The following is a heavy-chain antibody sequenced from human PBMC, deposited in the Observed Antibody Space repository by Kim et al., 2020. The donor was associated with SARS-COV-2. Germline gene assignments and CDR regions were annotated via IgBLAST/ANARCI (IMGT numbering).Heavy chain of an antibody. CDR1: GGSIRSYY. J-gene: IGHJ4*02. CDR3: ARHSSNWYSDY. Sequence: SETLSLTCTASGGSIRSYYWSWFRQPPGKGLEWIGYIYYSGSTNYDPALKSRVTISVDTSKNQFSLRLSSVTAADTAGYYCARHSSNWYSDYWGQGALVT. V-gene: IGHV4-59*08. D-gene: IGHD6-13*01. CDR2: IYYSGST.